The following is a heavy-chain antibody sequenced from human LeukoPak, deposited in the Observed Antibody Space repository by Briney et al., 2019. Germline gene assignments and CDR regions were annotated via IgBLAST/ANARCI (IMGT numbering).Heavy chain of an antibody. J-gene: IGHJ3*02. V-gene: IGHV4-59*08. CDR3: ARLPRYNWNVDAFDI. CDR1: GGSISSYY. Sequence: PSETLSLTCTVSGGSISSYYWSWIRQPPGKGLEWIGYIYYSGSTNYNPSLKSRVTISVDTSKNQFSLKLSSVTAADTAVYYCARLPRYNWNVDAFDIWGQGTMVTVSS. CDR2: IYYSGST. D-gene: IGHD1-1*01.